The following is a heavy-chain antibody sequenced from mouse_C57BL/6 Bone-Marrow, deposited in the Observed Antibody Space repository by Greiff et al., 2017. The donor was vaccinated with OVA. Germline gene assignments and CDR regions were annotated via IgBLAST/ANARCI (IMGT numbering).Heavy chain of an antibody. J-gene: IGHJ4*01. D-gene: IGHD3-2*02. CDR3: ARSQTAQARGDAMDY. CDR2: IDPSDSYT. CDR1: GYTFTSYW. V-gene: IGHV1-69*01. Sequence: QVKLQQSGAELVMPGASVKLSCKASGYTFTSYWMHWVKQRPGQGLEWIGAIDPSDSYTNYNQKFKGKSTLTVDKSSSTAYMQLSSLTSEDSAVYYCARSQTAQARGDAMDYWGQGTSVTVSS.